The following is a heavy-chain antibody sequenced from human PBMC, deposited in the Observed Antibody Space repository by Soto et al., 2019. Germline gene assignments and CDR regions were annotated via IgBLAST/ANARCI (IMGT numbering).Heavy chain of an antibody. CDR2: IRSETYGGRP. D-gene: IGHD3-22*01. Sequence: AGGSLRLSCTGSGFNFGNYAMSWVRQAPGKGPEWVGFIRSETYGGRPDYAASRRGRFTISRDDSKSIAYLEINSLQTDDTAVYYCTRYYYASSGYYVYWGQGTLVTVSS. CDR1: GFNFGNYA. V-gene: IGHV3-49*04. J-gene: IGHJ4*02. CDR3: TRYYYASSGYYVY.